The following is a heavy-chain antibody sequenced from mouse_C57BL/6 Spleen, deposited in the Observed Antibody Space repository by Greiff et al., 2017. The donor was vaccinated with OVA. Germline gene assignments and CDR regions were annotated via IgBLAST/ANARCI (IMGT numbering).Heavy chain of an antibody. J-gene: IGHJ3*01. Sequence: QVHVKQPGAELVKPGASVKLSCKASGYTFTSYWMHWVKQRPGRGLEWIGRIDPNSGGTKYNEKFKSKATLTVDKPSSTAYMQLSSLTSEDSAVYYCARSIYDGYPVVFAYWGQGTLVTVSA. CDR1: GYTFTSYW. CDR2: IDPNSGGT. V-gene: IGHV1-72*01. CDR3: ARSIYDGYPVVFAY. D-gene: IGHD2-3*01.